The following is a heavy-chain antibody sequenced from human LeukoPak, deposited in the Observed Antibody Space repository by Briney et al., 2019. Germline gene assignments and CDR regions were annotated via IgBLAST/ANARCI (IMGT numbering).Heavy chain of an antibody. CDR2: IYYSGST. V-gene: IGHV4-39*01. CDR1: GGSISSSSYY. Sequence: SETLSLTCTVSGGSISSSSYYWGWIRQPPGKGLEWIGSIYYSGSTYYNPSLKSRVTISVDTSKNQFSLKLSSVTAADTAVYYCARHSRSEGLRFLEWLTDPIDYWGQGTLVTVSS. D-gene: IGHD3-3*01. CDR3: ARHSRSEGLRFLEWLTDPIDY. J-gene: IGHJ4*02.